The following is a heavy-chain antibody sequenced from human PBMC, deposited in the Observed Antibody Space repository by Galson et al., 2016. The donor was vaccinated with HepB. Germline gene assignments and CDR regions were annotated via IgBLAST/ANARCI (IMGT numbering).Heavy chain of an antibody. Sequence: SLRLSCAVSGFSFRFYAMTWVRQAPGKGLKWVAAISGRGDETFYAGSVKGRFTISRDNSKNTLYLHMDRLKVDDTAIYYCAKENNWFGGPNFGAWGQGAQVTVSS. J-gene: IGHJ5*02. CDR3: AKENNWFGGPNFGA. CDR1: GFSFRFYA. V-gene: IGHV3-23*01. CDR2: ISGRGDET. D-gene: IGHD3-10*01.